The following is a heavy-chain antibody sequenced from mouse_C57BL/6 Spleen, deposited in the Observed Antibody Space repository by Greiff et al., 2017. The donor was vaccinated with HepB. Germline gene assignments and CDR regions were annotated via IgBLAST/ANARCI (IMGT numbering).Heavy chain of an antibody. Sequence: VQLQQSGAELVRPGASVKLSCTASGFNIKDDYMHWVKQRPEQGLEWIGWIDPENGDTEYASKFQGKATITADTSSNTAYLQLSSLTSEDTTVYYCTVYDYDGGDYWGQGTSVTVSS. CDR3: TVYDYDGGDY. J-gene: IGHJ4*01. D-gene: IGHD2-4*01. V-gene: IGHV14-4*01. CDR2: IDPENGDT. CDR1: GFNIKDDY.